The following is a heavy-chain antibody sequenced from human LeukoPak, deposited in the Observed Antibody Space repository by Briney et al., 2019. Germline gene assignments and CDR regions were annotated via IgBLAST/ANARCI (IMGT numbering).Heavy chain of an antibody. D-gene: IGHD2-15*01. V-gene: IGHV3-30*03. CDR1: GFTFSSYG. CDR3: ARDCGGGSCYGPYDAFDI. CDR2: ISYDGSNK. J-gene: IGHJ3*02. Sequence: GRSLRLSCAASGFTFSSYGMHWVRQAPGKGLEWVAVISYDGSNKYYADSVKGRFTISRDNSKNTLYLQMNSLRAEDTAVYYCARDCGGGSCYGPYDAFDIWGQGTMVTVSS.